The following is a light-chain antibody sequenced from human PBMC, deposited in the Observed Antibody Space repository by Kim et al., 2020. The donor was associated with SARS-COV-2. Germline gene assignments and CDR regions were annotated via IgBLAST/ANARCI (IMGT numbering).Light chain of an antibody. CDR1: QDISNY. CDR2: DAS. Sequence: DIQMTQSPSSLSASVGDRVTITCRASQDISNYLAWYQQKPGKVPKLLIYDASTLQSGVPSRFSGSGSGTDFTLTISSLQPEDVVTYYCQQYYSAPYTFGQGTKLEIK. CDR3: QQYYSAPYT. V-gene: IGKV1-27*01. J-gene: IGKJ2*01.